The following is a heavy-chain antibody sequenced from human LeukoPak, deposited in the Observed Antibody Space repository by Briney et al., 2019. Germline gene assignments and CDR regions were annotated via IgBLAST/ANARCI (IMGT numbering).Heavy chain of an antibody. CDR2: IRSKAYGGTT. D-gene: IGHD5-12*01. V-gene: IGHV3-49*02. CDR3: TRAVIVATIASFDY. J-gene: IGHJ4*02. Sequence: WIRQPPGKGLEWVGFIRSKAYGGTTEYAASVKGRFTISRDDSKSIAYLQMNSLKTEDTAVYYCTRAVIVATIASFDYWGQGTLVTVSS.